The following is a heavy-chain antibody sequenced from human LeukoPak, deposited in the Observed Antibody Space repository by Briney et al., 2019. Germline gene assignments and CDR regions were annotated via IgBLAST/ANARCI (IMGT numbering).Heavy chain of an antibody. J-gene: IGHJ6*04. D-gene: IGHD6-13*01. CDR3: ARHGAAAGTEYGMDV. Sequence: GESLKISCKGSGYSFTSYWISWVRQMPGKGLEWMGRIDPSDSYTNYSPSFQGHVTISADKSNSTAYLQWSSLKASDTAMYYCARHGAAAGTEYGMDVWGKGTTVTVSS. CDR2: IDPSDSYT. CDR1: GYSFTSYW. V-gene: IGHV5-10-1*01.